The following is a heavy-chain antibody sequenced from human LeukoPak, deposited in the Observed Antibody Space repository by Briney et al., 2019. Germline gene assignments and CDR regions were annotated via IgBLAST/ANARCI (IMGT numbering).Heavy chain of an antibody. Sequence: ASVKVSCKTSGYTFTTYGITWGREAPGQGLEWRWGVSAYNGNTAYAQKFQGGVTVTTDTSTKTDSMDLRRLRSDDTAVYYCAIVDTTVGFDYWGQGTLVTVSS. V-gene: IGHV1-18*04. J-gene: IGHJ4*02. CDR3: AIVDTTVGFDY. CDR1: GYTFTTYG. D-gene: IGHD5-18*01. CDR2: VSAYNGNT.